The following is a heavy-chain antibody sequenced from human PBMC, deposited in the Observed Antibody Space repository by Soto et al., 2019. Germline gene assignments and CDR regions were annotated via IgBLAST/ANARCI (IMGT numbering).Heavy chain of an antibody. J-gene: IGHJ5*02. Sequence: PSETLSLTCTVSGGSISSGGYYWSWIRQHPGKGLEWIGYIYYSGSTYYNPSLKSRVTISVDTSKNQFSLKLSSVTAADTAVYYCARAGLSDYYDSSGYLHWFDPWGQGTLVTISS. V-gene: IGHV4-31*03. CDR3: ARAGLSDYYDSSGYLHWFDP. D-gene: IGHD3-22*01. CDR1: GGSISSGGYY. CDR2: IYYSGST.